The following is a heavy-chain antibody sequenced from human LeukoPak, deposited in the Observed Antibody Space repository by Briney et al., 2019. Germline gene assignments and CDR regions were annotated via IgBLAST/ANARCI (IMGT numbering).Heavy chain of an antibody. CDR2: INAANGNT. J-gene: IGHJ4*02. CDR1: GYTFTCYA. V-gene: IGHV1-3*01. D-gene: IGHD4-17*01. CDR3: ARLGDGDLYYFDY. Sequence: ASAKFPHKASGYTFTCYAMHWDRNPPGPWLERTRWINAANGNTNYSQKFHRRVTITWDTSASAAYMELSSLRSADTVVYYCARLGDGDLYYFDYWGQRTLVTVSS.